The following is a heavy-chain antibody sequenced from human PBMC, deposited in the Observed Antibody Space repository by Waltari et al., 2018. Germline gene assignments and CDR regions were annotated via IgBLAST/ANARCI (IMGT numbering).Heavy chain of an antibody. CDR2: VHHSGKT. Sequence: QVQLQESGQGLVKPSGTLSLTCAVSGYSISGNYWWSWVSQSPEKGLEWIGQVHHSGKTHYNPSLQSRVTISVDKPKNQFSLNLNSVTGADTAVYYCAGDRAIGLFFDYWGRGTLVTVSS. V-gene: IGHV4-4*02. J-gene: IGHJ4*02. CDR3: AGDRAIGLFFDY. D-gene: IGHD2-2*01. CDR1: GYSISGNYW.